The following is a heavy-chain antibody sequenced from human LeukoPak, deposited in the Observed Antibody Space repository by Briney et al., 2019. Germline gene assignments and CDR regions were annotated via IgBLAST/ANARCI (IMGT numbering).Heavy chain of an antibody. V-gene: IGHV3-9*01. CDR3: AKDTAFDYGGTHFDC. J-gene: IGHJ4*02. Sequence: PGGSLRLSCAASGFTFDDYAMHWVRQAPGKGLEWVSGISWNSGSIGYADSVKGRFTISRDNAKNSLYLQMNSLRAEDTALYYCAKDTAFDYGGTHFDCWGQGTLVTVSS. D-gene: IGHD4-23*01. CDR2: ISWNSGSI. CDR1: GFTFDDYA.